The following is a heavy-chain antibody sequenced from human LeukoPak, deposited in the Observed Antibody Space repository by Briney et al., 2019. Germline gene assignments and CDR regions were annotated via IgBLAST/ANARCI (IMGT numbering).Heavy chain of an antibody. CDR2: ISGSGGST. D-gene: IGHD3-22*01. J-gene: IGHJ4*02. CDR1: GFTFSSYG. V-gene: IGHV3-23*01. Sequence: PGGTLRLSCAASGFTFSSYGMSWVRQAPGKGLEWVSAISGSGGSTYYADSVKGRFTISRDNSKNTLYLQMNSLRDEDTAVYYCAKEQGSSGYYFDYWGQGTLVTVSS. CDR3: AKEQGSSGYYFDY.